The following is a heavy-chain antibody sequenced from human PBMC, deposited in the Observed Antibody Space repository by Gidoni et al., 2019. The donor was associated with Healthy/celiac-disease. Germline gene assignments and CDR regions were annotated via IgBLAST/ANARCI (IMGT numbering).Heavy chain of an antibody. J-gene: IGHJ6*02. CDR1: GFSLSTSGVG. CDR2: IYWDDDK. V-gene: IGHV2-5*02. D-gene: IGHD6-13*01. Sequence: QITLKESGPTLVTPTQTLTLTCTFSGFSLSTSGVGVCWIRQPPGKALEWLALIYWDDDKRYSPSLKSRLTITKDTSKNQVVLTMTNMDPVDTATYYCAHSYSSSWLRQVNYYYYGMDVWGQGTTVTVSS. CDR3: AHSYSSSWLRQVNYYYYGMDV.